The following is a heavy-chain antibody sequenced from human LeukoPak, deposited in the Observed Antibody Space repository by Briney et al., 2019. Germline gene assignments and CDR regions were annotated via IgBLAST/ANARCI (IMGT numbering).Heavy chain of an antibody. CDR1: GYTFTSYY. J-gene: IGHJ5*02. D-gene: IGHD6-13*01. CDR3: AGDLASSSWSGGLFDP. Sequence: WASVTVSCKASGYTFTSYYMHWVRQAPGQGLEWMGIINPSGGSTSYAQKFQGRVTMTRDTSTSTVYMELSSLRSEDTAVYYCAGDLASSSWSGGLFDPWGQGTLVTVSS. CDR2: INPSGGST. V-gene: IGHV1-46*01.